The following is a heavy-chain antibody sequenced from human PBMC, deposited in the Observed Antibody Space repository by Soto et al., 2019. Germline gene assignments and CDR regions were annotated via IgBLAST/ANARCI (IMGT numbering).Heavy chain of an antibody. J-gene: IGHJ3*02. CDR2: ISGSGGST. CDR3: AKDSPRGYSGYDGFFAEGHDAFDI. V-gene: IGHV3-23*01. Sequence: GGSLRLSCAASGFTFSSYAMSWVRQAPGKGLEWVSAISGSGGSTYYADSVKGRFTISRDNSKNTLYLQMNSLRAEETAVYYCAKDSPRGYSGYDGFFAEGHDAFDIWGQGTMVTVSS. D-gene: IGHD5-12*01. CDR1: GFTFSSYA.